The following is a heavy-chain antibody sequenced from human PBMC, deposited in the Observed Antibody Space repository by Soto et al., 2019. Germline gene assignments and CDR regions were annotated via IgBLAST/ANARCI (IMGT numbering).Heavy chain of an antibody. Sequence: GSGPTLVNPTETLTLTCTFSGFSLTTRGVGVGWIRQPPGKALEWLAVIYWDDDKRYSPSLKTRLVLTKDTPKNQVVLTMTNMDSVDTATYFRAHIVITFGGVVADDAFDVWGQGTMVTVSS. D-gene: IGHD3-16*02. CDR1: GFSLTTRGVG. V-gene: IGHV2-5*02. CDR2: IYWDDDK. CDR3: AHIVITFGGVVADDAFDV. J-gene: IGHJ3*01.